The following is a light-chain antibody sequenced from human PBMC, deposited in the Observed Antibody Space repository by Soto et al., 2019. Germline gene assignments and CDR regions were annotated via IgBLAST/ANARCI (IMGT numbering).Light chain of an antibody. CDR3: SSYTSSSTEV. CDR2: EVS. Sequence: QSALTQPTSVSGSPGQSITISCTGTSSDVGDYNYVSWYQHHPGKAPKLMIYEVSNRPSGVSNRFSGSKSGNTASLTISGLQAEDEADYYCSSYTSSSTEVFGTGTKLTVL. V-gene: IGLV2-14*01. CDR1: SSDVGDYNY. J-gene: IGLJ1*01.